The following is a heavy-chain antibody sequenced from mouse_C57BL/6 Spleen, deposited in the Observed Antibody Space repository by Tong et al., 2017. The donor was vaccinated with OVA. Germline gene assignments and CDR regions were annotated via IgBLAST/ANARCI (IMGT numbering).Heavy chain of an antibody. CDR1: GFTFSSYA. V-gene: IGHV5-4*01. Sequence: EVQLQESGGGLVKPGGSLKLSCAASGFTFSSYAMSWVRQTPEKRLEWVATISDGGSYTYYPDNVKGRFTISRDNAKNNLYLQMSHLKSEDTAMYYCASLWDPHYWGQGTTLTVSS. D-gene: IGHD4-1*01. CDR3: ASLWDPHY. CDR2: ISDGGSYT. J-gene: IGHJ2*01.